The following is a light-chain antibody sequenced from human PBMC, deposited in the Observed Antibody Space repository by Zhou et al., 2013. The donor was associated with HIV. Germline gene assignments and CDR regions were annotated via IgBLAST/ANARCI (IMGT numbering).Light chain of an antibody. CDR3: QQYGGSPLT. CDR1: QSVSSN. J-gene: IGKJ4*01. CDR2: GAS. V-gene: IGKV3-20*01. Sequence: EIVMTQSPATLSVSPGERATLSCRASQSVSSNLAWYQQKPGQAPRLLIYGASNRATGIPDRVSGSGSGTDFTLTISRLEPEDFAVYYCQQYGGSPLTFGGGTKVEIK.